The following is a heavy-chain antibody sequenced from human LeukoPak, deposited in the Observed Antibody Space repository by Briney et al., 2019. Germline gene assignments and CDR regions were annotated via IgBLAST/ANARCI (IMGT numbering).Heavy chain of an antibody. V-gene: IGHV1-8*01. CDR3: ARRIAAAGDNYYYCYYMDV. CDR1: GYTFTSYD. Sequence: ASVRVSCKASGYTFTSYDINWVRQATGQGLEWMGWMNPNSGNTGYAQKFQGRVTMTRNTSISTAYMELSSLRSEDTAVYYCARRIAAAGDNYYYCYYMDVWGKGTTVTISS. J-gene: IGHJ6*03. CDR2: MNPNSGNT. D-gene: IGHD6-13*01.